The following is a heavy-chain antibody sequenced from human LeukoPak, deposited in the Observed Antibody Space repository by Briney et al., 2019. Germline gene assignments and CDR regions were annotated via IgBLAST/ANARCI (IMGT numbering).Heavy chain of an antibody. CDR1: GFTFSSYG. D-gene: IGHD4-23*01. Sequence: GGSLRLSCAASGFTFSSYGMHWVRQAPGKGLEWVAVISYDGSNKYYADSVKGRFTLSRDNAKNSLYLQMNSLRAEDTAVYYCARAETTVARGWFDPWGQGTLVTVSS. V-gene: IGHV3-30*03. J-gene: IGHJ5*02. CDR2: ISYDGSNK. CDR3: ARAETTVARGWFDP.